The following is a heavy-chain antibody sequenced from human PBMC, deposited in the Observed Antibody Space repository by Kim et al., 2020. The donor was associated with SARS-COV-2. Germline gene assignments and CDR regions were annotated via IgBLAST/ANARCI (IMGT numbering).Heavy chain of an antibody. CDR3: ARETISSSLTSWLDP. Sequence: SETLSLTCSASSDSMTTYYWTWIRQSPGKGLEWIGYIYHTGSTSYNPSLKSRVSISIDASKNLFSLRLTSVTAADIGVYYCARETISSSLTSWLDPWGPGTLVTVSS. V-gene: IGHV4-59*01. J-gene: IGHJ5*02. CDR1: SDSMTTYY. D-gene: IGHD3-3*01. CDR2: IYHTGST.